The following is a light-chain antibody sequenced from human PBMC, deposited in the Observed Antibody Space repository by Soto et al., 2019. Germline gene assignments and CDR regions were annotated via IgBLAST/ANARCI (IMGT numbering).Light chain of an antibody. V-gene: IGKV1-33*01. CDR1: QDISKY. J-gene: IGKJ4*01. Sequence: DIQMTQSPSSLSASVGDRVTITCQASQDISKYLNWYQQKPGKAPTLLIYDASKLDTGDPSRFSGSGSGTDFTFSITSLQAEDIATYYCQQHDNLPLTFGGGTKVEIK. CDR2: DAS. CDR3: QQHDNLPLT.